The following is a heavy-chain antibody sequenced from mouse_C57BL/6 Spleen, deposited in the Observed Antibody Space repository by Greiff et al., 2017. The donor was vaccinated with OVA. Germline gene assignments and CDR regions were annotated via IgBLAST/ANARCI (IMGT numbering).Heavy chain of an antibody. CDR3: ARGFNGKFYFDY. J-gene: IGHJ2*01. CDR1: GYTFTSYW. CDR2: IYPGSGST. D-gene: IGHD2-1*01. Sequence: QVQLQQPGAELVKPGASVKMSCKASGYTFTSYWITWVKQRPGQGLEWIGDIYPGSGSTNYNEKFKGKATLTVDTSSSTAYMQLSSLTSEDSAVYYCARGFNGKFYFDYWGQGTTLTVSS. V-gene: IGHV1-55*01.